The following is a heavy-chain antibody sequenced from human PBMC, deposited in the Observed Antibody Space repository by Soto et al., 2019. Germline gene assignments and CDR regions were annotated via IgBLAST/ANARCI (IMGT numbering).Heavy chain of an antibody. CDR3: VKVMDSSGWYYFDY. CDR1: GFTFSSYA. Sequence: GGSLRLSCSASGFTFSSYAMHWVRQAPGKGLEYVSAISSNGGSTYYADSVKGRFTISRDKSKNTLYLQMSSLRAEDTAVYYCVKVMDSSGWYYFDYWGQGTLVTVSS. D-gene: IGHD6-19*01. V-gene: IGHV3-64D*06. CDR2: ISSNGGST. J-gene: IGHJ4*02.